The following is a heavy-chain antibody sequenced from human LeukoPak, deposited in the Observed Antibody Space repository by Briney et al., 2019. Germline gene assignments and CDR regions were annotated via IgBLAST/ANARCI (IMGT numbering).Heavy chain of an antibody. CDR2: ISYDGSNK. D-gene: IGHD5-18*01. J-gene: IGHJ6*02. V-gene: IGHV3-30*04. Sequence: GGSLRLSCAASGFTPCSYAMHGGRGAPGGGVGWGVVISYDGSNKYYADSVKGRFTISRDNSKNTLYLQMNSLRAEDTAVYYCARDRQLCFPASYGMDVWGQGTTVTVSS. CDR1: GFTPCSYA. CDR3: ARDRQLCFPASYGMDV.